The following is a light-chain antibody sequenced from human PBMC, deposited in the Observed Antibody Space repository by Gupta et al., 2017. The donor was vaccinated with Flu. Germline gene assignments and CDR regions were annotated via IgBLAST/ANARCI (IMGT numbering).Light chain of an antibody. V-gene: IGKV1-39*01. CDR3: QQTDSTPRT. CDR2: AAS. Sequence: PSSLSASVGDRVTITCRASQSISTYLNWYQQKPGKAPKLLIYAASNLQSGVPSRFSGRGSETDFTLTINSLQPEDFATYYCQQTDSTPRTFGQGTEVEIK. J-gene: IGKJ1*01. CDR1: QSISTY.